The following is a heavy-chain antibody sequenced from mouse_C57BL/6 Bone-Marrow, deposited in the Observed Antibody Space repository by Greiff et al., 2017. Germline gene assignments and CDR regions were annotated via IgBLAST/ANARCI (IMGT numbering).Heavy chain of an antibody. CDR3: ASSDGYDVRLAY. J-gene: IGHJ3*01. CDR2: IFPGSGST. V-gene: IGHV1-56*01. D-gene: IGHD2-2*01. CDR1: GYTFTSHW. Sequence: QVQLQQSGPELVRPGASVKISCKAPGYTFTSHWMQWVRQRPGQGLEWIGEIFPGSGSTYYTEKFKGKATLTVDTSSSTAYMQLSSLTSADSAVYVCASSDGYDVRLAYWGQGTLVTVSA.